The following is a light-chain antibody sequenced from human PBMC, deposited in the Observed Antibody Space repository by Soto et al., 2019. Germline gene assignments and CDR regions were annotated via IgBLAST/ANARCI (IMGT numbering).Light chain of an antibody. J-gene: IGLJ3*02. CDR2: EVS. CDR3: SSYTTSSTLVV. CDR1: SSDVGGYNY. Sequence: QSALTRPASVSGSPGQSITISCTGTSSDVGGYNYVSWYQQHPGKAPKLMIYEVSNRPSGVSNRFSASKSANTASLTISGLQAEDEADYYCSSYTTSSTLVVFGGGTKVTVL. V-gene: IGLV2-14*01.